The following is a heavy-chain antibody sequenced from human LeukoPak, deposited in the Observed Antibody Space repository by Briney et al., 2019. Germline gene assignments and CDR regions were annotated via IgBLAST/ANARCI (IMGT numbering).Heavy chain of an antibody. CDR3: ARGTGPITMVRGVIITPSFDY. D-gene: IGHD3-10*01. J-gene: IGHJ4*02. CDR1: GGSISSGGYY. Sequence: SETLSLTCTVSGGSISSGGYYWGWIRQPPGKGLEWIGFIHDGGSTSYHSSLKSRVAISVDRSKNQFSLKLSSVTAADTAVYYCARGTGPITMVRGVIITPSFDYWGQGTLVTVSS. V-gene: IGHV4-30-2*01. CDR2: IHDGGST.